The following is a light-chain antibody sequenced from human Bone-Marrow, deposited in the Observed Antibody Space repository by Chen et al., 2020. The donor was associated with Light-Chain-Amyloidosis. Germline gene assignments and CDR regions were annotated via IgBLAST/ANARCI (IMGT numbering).Light chain of an antibody. V-gene: IGKV3-20*01. Sequence: EIVLPQSPGTLSLSPGEGANLSCRACKTISSHYLTWYQQKFGQAPRLLIYGSSSRATGIPDRFTGSGSGTDFTLTINRLEPEDFAMYYCQQYGTSPLTFGGGTKVEIK. CDR2: GSS. J-gene: IGKJ4*01. CDR3: QQYGTSPLT. CDR1: KTISSHY.